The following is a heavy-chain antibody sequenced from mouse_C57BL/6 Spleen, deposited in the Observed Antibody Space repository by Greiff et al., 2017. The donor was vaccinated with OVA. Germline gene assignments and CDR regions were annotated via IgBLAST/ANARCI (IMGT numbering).Heavy chain of an antibody. CDR1: GYTFTSYW. J-gene: IGHJ3*01. Sequence: QVQLKESGAELVRPGTSVKLSCKASGYTFTSYWMHWVKQRPGQGLEWIGVIDPSDSYTNYNQKFKGKATLTVDTSSSTAYMQLSSLTSEDSAVYYCARDDYDGWFAYWGQGTLVTVSA. V-gene: IGHV1-59*01. CDR2: IDPSDSYT. CDR3: ARDDYDGWFAY. D-gene: IGHD2-4*01.